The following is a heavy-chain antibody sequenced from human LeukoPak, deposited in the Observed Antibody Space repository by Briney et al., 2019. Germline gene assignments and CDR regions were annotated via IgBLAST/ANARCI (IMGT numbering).Heavy chain of an antibody. Sequence: GGPLRLSCAASGFTFSSYAMSWVRKAPGKGLEWVSVIYSGGSTYYADSVKGRFTISRDNSKNTLYLQMNSLRAEDTAVYYCARPLYQHDAFDIWGQGIMVTVSS. V-gene: IGHV3-53*01. CDR3: ARPLYQHDAFDI. J-gene: IGHJ3*02. CDR2: IYSGGST. D-gene: IGHD2-2*01. CDR1: GFTFSSYA.